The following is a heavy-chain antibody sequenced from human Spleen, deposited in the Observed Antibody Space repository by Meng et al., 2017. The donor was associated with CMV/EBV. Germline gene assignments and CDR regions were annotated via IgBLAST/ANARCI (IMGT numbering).Heavy chain of an antibody. CDR1: GYTLTELS. Sequence: ASVKVSCKVSGYTLTELSRHWVRQAPGKGLEWMGGFDPEDGEIIYAQKFQGRVTMTEDTSTDTDYMELSRLRSEDTAVYYCARGSMDFWGQGTLVTVSS. V-gene: IGHV1-24*01. J-gene: IGHJ4*02. CDR2: FDPEDGEI. CDR3: ARGSMDF. D-gene: IGHD3-3*02.